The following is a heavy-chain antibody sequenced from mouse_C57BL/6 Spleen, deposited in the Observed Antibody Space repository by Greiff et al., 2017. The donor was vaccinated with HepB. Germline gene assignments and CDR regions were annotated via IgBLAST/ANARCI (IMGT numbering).Heavy chain of an antibody. D-gene: IGHD1-1*01. Sequence: VQLQQSGPELVKPGASVKISCKASGYAFSSSWMNWVKQRPGKGLEWIGRIYPGDGDTNYNGKFKGKATLTADKSSSTAYMQLSSLTSEDSAVYFCARRIGYYYGSSYPHWYFDVWGTGTTVTVSS. CDR1: GYAFSSSW. V-gene: IGHV1-82*01. CDR2: IYPGDGDT. J-gene: IGHJ1*03. CDR3: ARRIGYYYGSSYPHWYFDV.